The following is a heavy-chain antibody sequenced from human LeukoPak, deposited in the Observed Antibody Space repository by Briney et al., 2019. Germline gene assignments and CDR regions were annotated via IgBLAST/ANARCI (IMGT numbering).Heavy chain of an antibody. CDR3: AKDLLLRYYIY. D-gene: IGHD3-9*01. CDR2: IRYDGSNK. V-gene: IGHV3-30*02. CDR1: GFTFSSYG. Sequence: SGGTLRLSCAAPGFTFSSYGMHWVRQAPGKGLEEVAFIRYDGSNKYYADSVKGRFTNSRDNSKNTLYLQMHRQSAEDTAVYQCAKDLLLRYYIYWGEGALVTVAS. J-gene: IGHJ4*02.